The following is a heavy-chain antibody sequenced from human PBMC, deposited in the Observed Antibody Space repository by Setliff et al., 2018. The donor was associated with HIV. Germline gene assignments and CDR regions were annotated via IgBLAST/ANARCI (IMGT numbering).Heavy chain of an antibody. CDR1: GFTFSSYA. D-gene: IGHD3-16*02. J-gene: IGHJ4*03. Sequence: PGGSMRLSCAASGFTFSSYAMSWVRQAPGKGLEWVSAISGSGGSTYYADSVKGRFTISRDNSKNTLYLQMNSLRAEDTAVYYCARDPYYDYVWGSYRSSRYFDYWGQGTLVTVSS. V-gene: IGHV3-23*01. CDR2: ISGSGGST. CDR3: ARDPYYDYVWGSYRSSRYFDY.